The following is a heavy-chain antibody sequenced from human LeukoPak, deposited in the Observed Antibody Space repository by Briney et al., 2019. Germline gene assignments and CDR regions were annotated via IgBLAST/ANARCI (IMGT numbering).Heavy chain of an antibody. CDR2: ISGGGGST. D-gene: IGHD2-2*01. Sequence: GGSLRLSCAACGFTFSSYAMSWLRQAPGKGLEWVSAISGGGGSTYYADSVKGRFTISRDNSKNTLYLQMNSLKAEDKAVYYCAKGSIVVVPAAQLDPWGQGTLVTVSS. J-gene: IGHJ5*02. CDR1: GFTFSSYA. V-gene: IGHV3-23*01. CDR3: AKGSIVVVPAAQLDP.